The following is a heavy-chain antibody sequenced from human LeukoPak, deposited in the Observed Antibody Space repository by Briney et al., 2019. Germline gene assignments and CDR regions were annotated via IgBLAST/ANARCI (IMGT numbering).Heavy chain of an antibody. CDR2: ISVTGNT. J-gene: IGHJ6*03. D-gene: IGHD1-26*01. V-gene: IGHV3-23*01. CDR1: GFTFSSYS. CDR3: AKGRGWEASYYYYYMDV. Sequence: PGGSLRLSCAASGFTFSSYSMNWVRQAPGKGLEWVSAISVTGNTYHADSVKGRFTISRDNSKNTLYLQMNSLRAEDTAVYYCAKGRGWEASYYYYYMDVWGKGTTVTISS.